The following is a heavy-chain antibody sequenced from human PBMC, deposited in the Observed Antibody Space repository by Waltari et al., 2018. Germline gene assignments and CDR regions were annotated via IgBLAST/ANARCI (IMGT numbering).Heavy chain of an antibody. D-gene: IGHD6-13*01. J-gene: IGHJ4*02. Sequence: QVQLVQSGAEVKKPGSSVKVSCKASGGTFSSYAISWVRQAPGQGLEWMGGIIPIFGTANYAQKFQGRVTITADESTSTAYVELSSLRSEDTAVYYCARESPFTAGRTPLDYWGQGTLVTVSS. V-gene: IGHV1-69*01. CDR1: GGTFSSYA. CDR2: IIPIFGTA. CDR3: ARESPFTAGRTPLDY.